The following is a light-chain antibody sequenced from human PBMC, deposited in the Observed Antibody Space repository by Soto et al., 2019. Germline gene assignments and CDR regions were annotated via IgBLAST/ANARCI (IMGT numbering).Light chain of an antibody. Sequence: QSALTQPPSVSGAPGQRVTISCTGSSSNIGAGYDVHWYHQFPGTAPKLLIYGNSNRPSGVPDRFSGSKSGTSASLAITGLQAEDEADYYCQSYDSSLSGYVFGPGTKVTV. CDR1: SSNIGAGYD. V-gene: IGLV1-40*01. CDR3: QSYDSSLSGYV. J-gene: IGLJ1*01. CDR2: GNS.